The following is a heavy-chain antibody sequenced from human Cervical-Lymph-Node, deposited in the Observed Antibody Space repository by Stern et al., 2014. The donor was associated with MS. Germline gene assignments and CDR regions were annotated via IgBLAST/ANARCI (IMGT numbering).Heavy chain of an antibody. D-gene: IGHD3-10*01. CDR2: INPNSGGT. CDR1: GYTFTGYY. J-gene: IGHJ6*02. CDR3: ARENGITMVRAGEGSMDV. Sequence: QVQLVESRAEVKKPGASVKVSCKASGYTFTGYYMHWARQAPGQGLQWLGWINPNSGGTNYAQKFQGWVTMTRDTSISTAYMELSRLRSDDTAVYYCARENGITMVRAGEGSMDVWGQGTTVTVSS. V-gene: IGHV1-2*04.